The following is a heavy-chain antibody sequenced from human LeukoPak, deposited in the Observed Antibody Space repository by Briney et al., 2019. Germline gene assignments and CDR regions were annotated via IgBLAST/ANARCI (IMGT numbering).Heavy chain of an antibody. D-gene: IGHD6-19*01. Sequence: GGSLRLSCAASGFTFSSYAMSWVRQAPGKGLEWVSAISGSGGSTYYADSVKGRFTISRDNSKNTLYLQMNSLRAEDTAVYCCACYSSGWYRSGYDYWGRGTLVTVSS. V-gene: IGHV3-23*01. CDR2: ISGSGGST. CDR3: ACYSSGWYRSGYDY. CDR1: GFTFSSYA. J-gene: IGHJ4*02.